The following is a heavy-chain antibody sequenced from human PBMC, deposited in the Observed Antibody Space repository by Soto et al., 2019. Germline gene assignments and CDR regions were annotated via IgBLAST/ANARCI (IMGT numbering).Heavy chain of an antibody. V-gene: IGHV3-21*01. CDR3: ARIPQSGFSGYTSDY. J-gene: IGHJ4*02. CDR2: ISSSSSYI. Sequence: GGSLRLSCAASGCHFSSYSMNWVRQAPGKGLELVSSISSSSSYIYYADSVKGRFTISRDNAKNSLYLQMNSLRAEDTATYYCARIPQSGFSGYTSDYWGQGTLVTVSS. CDR1: GCHFSSYS. D-gene: IGHD5-12*01.